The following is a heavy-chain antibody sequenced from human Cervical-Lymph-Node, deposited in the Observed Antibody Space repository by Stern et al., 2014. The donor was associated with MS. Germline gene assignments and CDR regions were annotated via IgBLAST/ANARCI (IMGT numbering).Heavy chain of an antibody. CDR1: GGSISSGDYY. CDR3: ARDSSGYYLILDY. CDR2: IYYSGSN. J-gene: IGHJ4*02. Sequence: DQLVESGPGLVKPSQTLSLTCTVSGGSISSGDYYWSWIRQPPGKGLEWIGYIYYSGSNSYNPSLKSRVTISVDTSKNQFSLKLSSVTAADTAVYYCARDSSGYYLILDYWGQGTLVTVSS. D-gene: IGHD3-22*01. V-gene: IGHV4-30-4*01.